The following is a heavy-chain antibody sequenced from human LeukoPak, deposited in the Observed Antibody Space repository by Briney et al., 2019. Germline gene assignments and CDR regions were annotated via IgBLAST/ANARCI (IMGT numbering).Heavy chain of an antibody. CDR3: ARTYYYDSNGYCD. CDR2: ISAYNGNT. D-gene: IGHD3-22*01. J-gene: IGHJ4*02. Sequence: GASVRVSSKPSGYTFTSYGISWVRQAPGQGFARMGWISAYNGNTNYAQKLQGRVTITTDTSTSKAYMELRSLRSDDTAVYYGARTYYYDSNGYCDWGQGTLVTVSS. V-gene: IGHV1-18*01. CDR1: GYTFTSYG.